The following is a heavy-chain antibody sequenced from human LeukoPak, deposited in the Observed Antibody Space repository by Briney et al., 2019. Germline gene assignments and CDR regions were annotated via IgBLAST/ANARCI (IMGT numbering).Heavy chain of an antibody. D-gene: IGHD3-10*01. Sequence: ASVKVSCKASGYTFTGYYMHWVRQAPGQGLEWMGWINPNSGGTNYAQKFQGWVTMTRDTSISTAYMELSSLRSEDTAVYYCASRSYGSGSYYTFDYWGQGTLVTVSS. V-gene: IGHV1-2*04. CDR3: ASRSYGSGSYYTFDY. CDR1: GYTFTGYY. J-gene: IGHJ4*02. CDR2: INPNSGGT.